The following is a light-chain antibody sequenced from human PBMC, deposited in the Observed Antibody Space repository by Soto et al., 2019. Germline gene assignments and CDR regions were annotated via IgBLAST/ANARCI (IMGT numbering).Light chain of an antibody. Sequence: EVVLTQSPGTLSLSPGDTATLSCRATQSISSGYLAWYQQKPGQAPRLLIYGASSRANGIPDRFSGIGSGADFTLTITGLEPDDFAVYYCQHYGSSTRTFGQGTQVEIK. CDR2: GAS. CDR1: QSISSGY. V-gene: IGKV3-20*01. J-gene: IGKJ1*01. CDR3: QHYGSSTRT.